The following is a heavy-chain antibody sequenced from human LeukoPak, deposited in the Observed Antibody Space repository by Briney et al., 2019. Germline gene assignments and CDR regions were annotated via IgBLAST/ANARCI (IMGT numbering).Heavy chain of an antibody. CDR3: GRDMGGSFSNFLDY. CDR2: ISWDGGTT. CDR1: GFTFDTYT. J-gene: IGHJ4*02. V-gene: IGHV3-43*01. Sequence: LAGGSLRLSCAASGFTFDTYTIHWVRQAPGKGLEWVSLISWDGGTTYYADSVRGRFTISRDNSKNSLYLQMNSLRTEDTAFYYCGRDMGGSFSNFLDYWGQGTQVTVSS. D-gene: IGHD4-11*01.